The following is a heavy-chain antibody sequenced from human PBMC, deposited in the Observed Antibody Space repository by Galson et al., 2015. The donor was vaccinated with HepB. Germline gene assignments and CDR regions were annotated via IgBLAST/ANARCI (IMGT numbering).Heavy chain of an antibody. CDR1: GFIFSSYA. Sequence: SLRLSCAASGFIFSSYAMHWVRQAPGKGLEWVAVIWYDGGNKFYADAVKGRFTISRDNSESTLYLQMNSLRVEDTAVYYCARDRGSGYDEPYAFEIWGQGTMVTVSS. V-gene: IGHV3-33*01. CDR3: ARDRGSGYDEPYAFEI. CDR2: IWYDGGNK. J-gene: IGHJ3*02. D-gene: IGHD3-22*01.